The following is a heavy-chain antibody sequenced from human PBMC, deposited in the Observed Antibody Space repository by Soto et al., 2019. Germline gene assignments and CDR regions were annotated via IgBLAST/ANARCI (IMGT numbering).Heavy chain of an antibody. CDR2: INPSGGST. J-gene: IGHJ6*02. Sequence: ASVKVSCKASGYTFTSYYMHWVRQAPGQGLEWMGIINPSGGSTSYAQKFQGRVTMTRDTSKKHFSLKLSSVTDADTAAYYCARADRTLVTSYSLDVWGQGTTVTVSS. CDR1: GYTFTSYY. D-gene: IGHD2-21*02. V-gene: IGHV1-46*01. CDR3: ARADRTLVTSYSLDV.